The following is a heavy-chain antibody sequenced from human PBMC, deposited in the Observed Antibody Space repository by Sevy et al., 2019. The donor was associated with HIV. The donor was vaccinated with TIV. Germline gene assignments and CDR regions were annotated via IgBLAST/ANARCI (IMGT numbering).Heavy chain of an antibody. CDR2: INGGGGST. V-gene: IGHV3-23*01. Sequence: GGSLRLSCVASGFRFSAFGMAWVRQAAGEGLEWVSGINGGGGSTYYRNSVKGRFTDPRDNSKNTVYLQMNSLRADDTAVYYCAKAPYYDFWSHNYNNWFDPWGQGTLVTVSS. J-gene: IGHJ5*02. CDR3: AKAPYYDFWSHNYNNWFDP. CDR1: GFRFSAFG. D-gene: IGHD3-3*01.